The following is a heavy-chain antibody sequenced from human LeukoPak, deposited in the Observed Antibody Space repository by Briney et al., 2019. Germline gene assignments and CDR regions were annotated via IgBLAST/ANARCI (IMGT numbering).Heavy chain of an antibody. V-gene: IGHV1-2*02. D-gene: IGHD6-6*01. J-gene: IGHJ3*02. CDR3: ATDTGGEVLVRDAFEI. CDR1: GYTFTDFH. CDR2: INPHSGGT. Sequence: ASVKVSCKASGYTFTDFHIQCVRQAPGQGLEWMGWINPHSGGTNYAQKFQGRVTMTEDASTDTAFMELSSRRSEDTAVYYCATDTGGEVLVRDAFEIWGQGTMVTVSS.